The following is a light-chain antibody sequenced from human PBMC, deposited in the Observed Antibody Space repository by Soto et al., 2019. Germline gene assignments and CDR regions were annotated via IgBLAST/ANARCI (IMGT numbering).Light chain of an antibody. CDR3: SSYTSSSLYV. J-gene: IGLJ1*01. CDR2: DVS. CDR1: SSDVGGYNY. V-gene: IGLV2-14*01. Sequence: QSALTQPASVSGSPGQSITISCTGTSSDVGGYNYVSWYQQHPGKAPKLMIYDVSNRPSGVSNRFSGSKSGNTASMTISGLQAEDEADYYCSSYTSSSLYVFGTRTMLTVL.